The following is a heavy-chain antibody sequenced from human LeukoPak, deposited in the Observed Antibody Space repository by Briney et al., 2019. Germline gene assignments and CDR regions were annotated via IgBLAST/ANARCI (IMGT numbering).Heavy chain of an antibody. Sequence: SETLSLTCTVSGVSISSSSYYWGWIRQPPGKGLEWIGSIYYSGSTYYNPSLKSRVTISVDTSKNQFSLKLSSVTAADAAVYYCARRFAVEGWFDPWGQGTLVTVSS. D-gene: IGHD5-24*01. CDR3: ARRFAVEGWFDP. CDR1: GVSISSSSYY. J-gene: IGHJ5*02. CDR2: IYYSGST. V-gene: IGHV4-39*01.